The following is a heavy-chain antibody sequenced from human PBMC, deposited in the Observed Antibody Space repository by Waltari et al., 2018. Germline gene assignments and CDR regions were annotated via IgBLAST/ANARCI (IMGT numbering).Heavy chain of an antibody. D-gene: IGHD3-22*01. CDR3: AILYYDSSGYYLDY. CDR1: GGSISSGSYY. CDR2: SYTSGST. V-gene: IGHV4-61*02. Sequence: QVQLQESGPGLVKPSQTLSLTCTVSGGSISSGSYYWSWIRQPAGKGLEWIGRSYTSGSTNYNPSLKSRVTISVDTSKNQFSLKLSSVTAADTAVYYCAILYYDSSGYYLDYWGQGTLVTVSS. J-gene: IGHJ4*02.